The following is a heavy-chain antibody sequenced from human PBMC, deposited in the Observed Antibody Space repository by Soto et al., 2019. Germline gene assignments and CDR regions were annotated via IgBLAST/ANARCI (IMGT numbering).Heavy chain of an antibody. CDR2: INHSGGT. CDR3: ARDPSRQWVEEIDAFDM. V-gene: IGHV4-34*01. CDR1: GGSFRSYY. J-gene: IGHJ3*02. D-gene: IGHD6-19*01. Sequence: QVQLQQWGAGLLKPSETLSLTCAVDGGSFRSYYWSWIRQSPGKGLEWIGEINHSGGTNYNPSLASRVTILADTSKNQFSLRLTSVTAADTAVYYCARDPSRQWVEEIDAFDMWGQGTMVTVSS.